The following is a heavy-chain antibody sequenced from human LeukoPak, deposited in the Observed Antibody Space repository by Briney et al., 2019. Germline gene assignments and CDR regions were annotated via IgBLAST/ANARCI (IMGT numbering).Heavy chain of an antibody. V-gene: IGHV5-51*01. CDR2: IYPGDSDT. Sequence: GESLTISCRGSGYSFTNYWIGWVRQMPGRGLEWMGIIYPGDSDTRYSPSFQGQVTISADKSLTTAYLQWSSLKAADTAMYYCAKLRDGRAFGAIDYWGQGTLVTVSS. D-gene: IGHD3-10*01. J-gene: IGHJ4*02. CDR1: GYSFTNYW. CDR3: AKLRDGRAFGAIDY.